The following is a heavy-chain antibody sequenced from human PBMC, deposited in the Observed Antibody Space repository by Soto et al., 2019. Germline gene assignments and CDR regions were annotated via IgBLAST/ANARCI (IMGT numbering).Heavy chain of an antibody. Sequence: GESLKISCKGSGYSFTSYWIGWVRQMPGKGLEWMGIIYPGDSDTRYSPSFQGQVTISADKSISTAYLQWSSLKASDTAMYYCARILAAAGTTYYYGMDVWGQGTTVTVSS. CDR2: IYPGDSDT. CDR1: GYSFTSYW. D-gene: IGHD6-13*01. CDR3: ARILAAAGTTYYYGMDV. J-gene: IGHJ6*02. V-gene: IGHV5-51*01.